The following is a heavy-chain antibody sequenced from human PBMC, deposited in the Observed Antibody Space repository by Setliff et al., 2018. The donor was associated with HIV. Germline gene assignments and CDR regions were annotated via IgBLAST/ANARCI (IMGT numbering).Heavy chain of an antibody. CDR2: LYFSGST. CDR3: ARPVSKNFYGMDV. V-gene: IGHV4-59*01. J-gene: IGHJ6*02. CDR1: GVSISSYY. Sequence: SETLSLTCNVSGVSISSYYWSWIRQPPGKGLEWIGTLYFSGSTNYNSSLKSRVTISGDTSKNLFSLEVTSVTAADTAVYFCARPVSKNFYGMDVWGLGATVTVSS.